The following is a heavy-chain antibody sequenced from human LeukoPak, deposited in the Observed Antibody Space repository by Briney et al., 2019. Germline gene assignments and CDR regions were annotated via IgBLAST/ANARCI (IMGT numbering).Heavy chain of an antibody. J-gene: IGHJ6*03. D-gene: IGHD5-24*01. CDR1: GGSTSGYY. V-gene: IGHV4-4*07. CDR3: ASKRSYYMDV. Sequence: SETLSLTCTVSGGSTSGYYWSWIRQPPRKRLQGIGRIYSSGSNNYNPSLKGRVTMSPDTSKNHLSLNLSSVTAADTAVYYCASKRSYYMDVWGKGTTVTVSS. CDR2: IYSSGSN.